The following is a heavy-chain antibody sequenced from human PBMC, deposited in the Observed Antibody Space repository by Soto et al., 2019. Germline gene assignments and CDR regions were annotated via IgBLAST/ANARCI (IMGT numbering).Heavy chain of an antibody. Sequence: SETLSLTCTVSGGSISSGDYYWSWIRQPPGKGLEWIGYIYYSGSTYYNPSLKSRVTISVDTSKNQFSLKLSSVTAADTAVYYCARGPRDYYDSSGYLDYRGQGTLVTVSS. V-gene: IGHV4-30-4*01. CDR3: ARGPRDYYDSSGYLDY. J-gene: IGHJ4*02. CDR2: IYYSGST. D-gene: IGHD3-22*01. CDR1: GGSISSGDYY.